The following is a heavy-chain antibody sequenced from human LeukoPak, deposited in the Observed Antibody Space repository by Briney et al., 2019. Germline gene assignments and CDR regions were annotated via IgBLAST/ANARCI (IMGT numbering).Heavy chain of an antibody. V-gene: IGHV5-10-1*01. D-gene: IGHD4-17*01. CDR1: GYSFTNYW. CDR2: IDPSDSYT. J-gene: IGHJ4*02. Sequence: RGESLKISCKASGYSFTNYWISWVRQMPGKGLEWMGRIDPSDSYTKYSPSFEGHVTISVDKSISTAFLQWHSLKASDSAMYYCATGASKVTTDFANYWGKGTQVAVSS. CDR3: ATGASKVTTDFANY.